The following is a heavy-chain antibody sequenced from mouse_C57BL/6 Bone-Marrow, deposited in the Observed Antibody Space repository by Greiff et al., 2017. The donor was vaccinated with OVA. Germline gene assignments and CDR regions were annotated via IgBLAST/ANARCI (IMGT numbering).Heavy chain of an antibody. CDR3: ARGVTPWFAY. CDR2: ISSGSSTN. CDR1: GFTFSDYG. J-gene: IGHJ3*01. D-gene: IGHD2-2*01. Sequence: EVKLMESGGGLVKPGGSLKLSCAASGFTFSDYGMHWVSQAPEKGLEWVAYISSGSSTNYYAETVKGRFTISRDNAKNTLFLQMTSLRSEDTAMYYCARGVTPWFAYWGQGTLVTVSA. V-gene: IGHV5-17*01.